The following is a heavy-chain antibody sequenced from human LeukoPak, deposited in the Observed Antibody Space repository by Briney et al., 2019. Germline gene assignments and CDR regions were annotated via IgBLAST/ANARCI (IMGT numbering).Heavy chain of an antibody. CDR2: IYSAGGT. J-gene: IGHJ4*02. CDR1: GFTITMKY. V-gene: IGHV3-53*01. Sequence: PGGSLRLSCAASGFTITMKYMSWVRQAPGKGLDWVSLIYSAGGTSYADSVKGRFTISRDNSKNTLYLQMNSLRLEDTAVYYCASSNCDGDCYLDYWGQGTLVTVSS. D-gene: IGHD2-21*02. CDR3: ASSNCDGDCYLDY.